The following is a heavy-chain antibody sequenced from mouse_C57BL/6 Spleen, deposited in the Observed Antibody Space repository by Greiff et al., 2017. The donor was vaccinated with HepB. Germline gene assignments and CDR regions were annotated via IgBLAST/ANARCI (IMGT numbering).Heavy chain of an antibody. V-gene: IGHV5-4*03. D-gene: IGHD4-1*01. J-gene: IGHJ4*01. Sequence: DVMLVESGGGLVKPGGSLKLSCAASGFTFSSYAMSWVRQTPEKRLEWVATISDGGSYTYYPDNVKGRFTISRDNAKNNLYLQMSHLKSEDTAMYYCARVGHAMDYWGQGTSVTVSS. CDR1: GFTFSSYA. CDR2: ISDGGSYT. CDR3: ARVGHAMDY.